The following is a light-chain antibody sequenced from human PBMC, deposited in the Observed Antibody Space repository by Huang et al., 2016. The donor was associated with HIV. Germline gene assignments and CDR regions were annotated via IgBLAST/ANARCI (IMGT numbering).Light chain of an antibody. CDR1: QDINTY. CDR3: QQYYSFPLT. V-gene: IGKV1-8*01. CDR2: ATS. J-gene: IGKJ1*01. Sequence: AIRITQSPSSLSAFTGDKVSITCRASQDINTYLAWDQQKPGKPPSLLIYATSTLQSGVPSRFSGSGSGTDFTLTITHLQSEDFATYYCQQYYSFPLTFGQGSQVEV.